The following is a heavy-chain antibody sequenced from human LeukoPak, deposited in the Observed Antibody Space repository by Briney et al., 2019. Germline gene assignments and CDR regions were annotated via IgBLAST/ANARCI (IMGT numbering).Heavy chain of an antibody. V-gene: IGHV1-8*03. J-gene: IGHJ5*02. CDR3: ARGRSYSSSWYPRYNWFDP. Sequence: ASVKVSCKASGYTFNRYGMNWVRQAPGQGLEWMGWMNPNSGNTGYAQKFQGRVTITRNTSISTAYMELSSLRSEDTAVYYCARGRSYSSSWYPRYNWFDPWGQGTLVTVSS. CDR1: GYTFNRYG. D-gene: IGHD6-13*01. CDR2: MNPNSGNT.